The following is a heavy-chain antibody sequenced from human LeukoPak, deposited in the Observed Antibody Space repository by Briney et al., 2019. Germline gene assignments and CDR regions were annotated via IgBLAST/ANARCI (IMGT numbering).Heavy chain of an antibody. CDR3: ARKRIGRWLQFDY. J-gene: IGHJ4*02. V-gene: IGHV3-15*01. CDR2: FKSRSDGGTT. Sequence: PGGSLRLSCAVSGFTFSNAWMSWVRQAPGKGLEWVGRFKSRSDGGTTDYPAPVKGRFTISRDDSKNTLYLQMNSLRAEDTAVYYCARKRIGRWLQFDYWGQGTLVTVSS. CDR1: GFTFSNAW. D-gene: IGHD5-24*01.